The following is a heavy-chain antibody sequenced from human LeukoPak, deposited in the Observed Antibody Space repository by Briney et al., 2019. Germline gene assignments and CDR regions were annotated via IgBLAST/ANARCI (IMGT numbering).Heavy chain of an antibody. Sequence: GACPQISRQGSGSLFTSYWIGCGRPVPGKSLEGGGIIYPVDSATRESPPLQGQVTISPDKSIGTAYLQWSSLKASDTDMYYRARRRGGTSPDYWGQGTLVTVSS. CDR3: ARRRGGTSPDY. CDR1: GSLFTSYW. CDR2: IYPVDSAT. J-gene: IGHJ4*02. V-gene: IGHV5-51*01. D-gene: IGHD3-16*01.